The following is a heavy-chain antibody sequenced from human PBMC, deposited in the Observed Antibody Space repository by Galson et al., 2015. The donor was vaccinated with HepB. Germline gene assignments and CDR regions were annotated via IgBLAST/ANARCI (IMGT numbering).Heavy chain of an antibody. J-gene: IGHJ3*02. D-gene: IGHD4-23*01. Sequence: QSGAEVKKPGESLRISCKGSGYSFTSYWISWVRQMPGKGLEWMGIIYPGDSDTRYSPSFQGQVTISADKSISTAYLQWSSLKASDTAMHYCARRMGYRGNLYDAFDIWAEGTMVTVSS. V-gene: IGHV5-51*01. CDR1: GYSFTSYW. CDR3: ARRMGYRGNLYDAFDI. CDR2: IYPGDSDT.